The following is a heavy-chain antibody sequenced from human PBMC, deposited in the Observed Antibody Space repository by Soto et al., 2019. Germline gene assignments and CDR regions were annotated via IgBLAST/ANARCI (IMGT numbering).Heavy chain of an antibody. CDR1: GYTFTSYG. Sequence: ASVKVSCKAPGYTFTSYGISWVRQAPGQGLERMGWISAYNGNTNYAQKLQGRVTMTTDTSTSTAYMELMSLRSDDTAVYYCARWRGIAVAGTGSWFDPLGQGTLVTVSS. CDR2: ISAYNGNT. D-gene: IGHD6-19*01. J-gene: IGHJ5*02. CDR3: ARWRGIAVAGTGSWFDP. V-gene: IGHV1-18*01.